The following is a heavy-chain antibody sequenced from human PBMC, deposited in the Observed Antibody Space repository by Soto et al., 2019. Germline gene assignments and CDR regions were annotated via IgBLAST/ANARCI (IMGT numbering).Heavy chain of an antibody. Sequence: EVQLVESGGGLVQPGGSLRLSCAASGFTFSSYSMNWVRQAPGQGLEWISYISSSSGTTYHADSVKGRFTISRDNAKNALYLQMNSLRDEDTAVYYCTRDQRPSTNWFAIPGFDYWGQGTLVTVSS. CDR1: GFTFSSYS. CDR2: ISSSSGTT. CDR3: TRDQRPSTNWFAIPGFDY. V-gene: IGHV3-48*02. D-gene: IGHD6-13*01. J-gene: IGHJ4*02.